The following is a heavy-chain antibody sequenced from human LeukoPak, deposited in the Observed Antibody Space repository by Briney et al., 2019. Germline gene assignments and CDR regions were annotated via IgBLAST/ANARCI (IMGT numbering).Heavy chain of an antibody. CDR2: ISSSSSYI. Sequence: SGGSLRLSCAASGFTFNSYSMNWVRQAPGKGLEWVSSISSSSSYIYFADSVKGRFTISRDNAKNSLSLQMNSLRAEDTAVYYCARGRNGAYYYGSGSYYDIDYWGQGTLVTVSS. CDR1: GFTFNSYS. CDR3: ARGRNGAYYYGSGSYYDIDY. D-gene: IGHD3-10*01. V-gene: IGHV3-21*04. J-gene: IGHJ4*02.